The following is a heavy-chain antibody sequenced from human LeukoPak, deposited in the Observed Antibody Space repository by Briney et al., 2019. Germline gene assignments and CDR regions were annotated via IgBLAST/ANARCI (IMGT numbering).Heavy chain of an antibody. D-gene: IGHD4-17*01. CDR3: ARQETTVTTPFDY. Sequence: SQTLSLTCAISGDSVSSNSAAWHWIRQSPSRGLEWLGRTYYRSKRYNDYAVSVKSRITIDPDTSKNQFSLQLNSVTPEDTAVYYCARQETTVTTPFDYWGQGTLVTVSS. CDR2: TYYRSKRYN. V-gene: IGHV6-1*01. J-gene: IGHJ4*02. CDR1: GDSVSSNSAA.